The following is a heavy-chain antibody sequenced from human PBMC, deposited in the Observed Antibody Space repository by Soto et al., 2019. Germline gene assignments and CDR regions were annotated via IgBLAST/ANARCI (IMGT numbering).Heavy chain of an antibody. D-gene: IGHD4-17*01. V-gene: IGHV4-59*12. CDR3: ARAMTTVTTIDY. CDR2: IHYNGNT. J-gene: IGHJ4*02. Sequence: PSETLSLTCTVSGDSISSYSLSWVRKPPGKGLEWIGNIHYNGNTKYNPSLKSRVTMSVDTSKNQFSLKLISVTAADTAVYYCARAMTTVTTIDYWGQGTLVTVSS. CDR1: GDSISSYS.